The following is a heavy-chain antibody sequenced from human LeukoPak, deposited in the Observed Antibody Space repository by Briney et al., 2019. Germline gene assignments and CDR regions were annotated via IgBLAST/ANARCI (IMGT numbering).Heavy chain of an antibody. D-gene: IGHD6-19*01. V-gene: IGHV3-23*01. J-gene: IGHJ4*02. CDR3: AKVSSGWYTSDN. CDR1: GFTFSSYA. Sequence: GGSLRLSCVASGFTFSSYAMSWVRQAPGKGLEWVSGISGSGDSTYYADSVKGRFTISRDNSKNTLYVQMNSLRAEDTAVYYCAKVSSGWYTSDNWGQGTLGTVSS. CDR2: ISGSGDST.